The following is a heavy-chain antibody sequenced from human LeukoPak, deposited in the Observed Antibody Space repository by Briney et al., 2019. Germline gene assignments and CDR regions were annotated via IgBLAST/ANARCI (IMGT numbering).Heavy chain of an antibody. CDR2: ISPTGSTT. Sequence: AGGSLRLSCAASGFTFSSYWMHWVRQAPGKGLVWVSRISPTGSTTSYADSVKGRFTVSRDNAKNTLYLQVINLRAEDTAVYYCALGPNSNWSGLDFWGQGTLLTVSS. CDR3: ALGPNSNWSGLDF. J-gene: IGHJ4*02. CDR1: GFTFSSYW. D-gene: IGHD6-6*01. V-gene: IGHV3-74*01.